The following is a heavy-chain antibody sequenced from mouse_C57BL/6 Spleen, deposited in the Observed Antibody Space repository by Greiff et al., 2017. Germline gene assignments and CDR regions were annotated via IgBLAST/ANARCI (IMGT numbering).Heavy chain of an antibody. V-gene: IGHV3-1*01. CDR3: ARGGYGNFAY. D-gene: IGHD2-10*02. J-gene: IGHJ3*01. CDR2: ISYSGST. Sequence: EVQLQESGPGMVKPSQSLSLTCTVTGYSITSGYDWHWIRHFPGNKLEWMGYISYSGSTNYNPSLKSRISITHDTSKNHFFLKLNSVTTEDTATYYCARGGYGNFAYWGQGTLVTVSA. CDR1: GYSITSGYD.